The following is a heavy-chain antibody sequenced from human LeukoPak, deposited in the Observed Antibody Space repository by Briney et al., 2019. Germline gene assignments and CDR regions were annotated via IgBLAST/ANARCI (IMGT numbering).Heavy chain of an antibody. CDR1: GGSISSIIYY. CDR3: ARHENARSSSGLEY. V-gene: IGHV4-39*01. J-gene: IGHJ4*02. CDR2: IYFSGKT. Sequence: SETLSLTCTVSGGSISSIIYYWGWIRQPPGKGLEWIGSIYFSGKTYYNPSLRSRITVSVDTSQNQFSLKLSSVTAADTAVYYCARHENARSSSGLEYWGQGTLVTVSS. D-gene: IGHD6-25*01.